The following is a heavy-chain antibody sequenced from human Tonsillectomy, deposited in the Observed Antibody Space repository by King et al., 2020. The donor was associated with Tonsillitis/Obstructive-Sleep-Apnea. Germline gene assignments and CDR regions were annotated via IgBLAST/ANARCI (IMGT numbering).Heavy chain of an antibody. D-gene: IGHD2-2*01. CDR3: ARGYCSSPSCYPYYYYMDV. J-gene: IGHJ6*03. CDR1: GGSLSGYY. CDR2: INHSGST. V-gene: IGHV4-34*01. Sequence: VQLPQWGAGLLKPSKTLSLTCAIYGGSLSGYYWSWIRQPPGKGLEWIGEINHSGSTNYNPSLKSRVTISVDTSKNQFSLKLSSVTAADTAVYYCARGYCSSPSCYPYYYYMDVWGKGTTVTVSS.